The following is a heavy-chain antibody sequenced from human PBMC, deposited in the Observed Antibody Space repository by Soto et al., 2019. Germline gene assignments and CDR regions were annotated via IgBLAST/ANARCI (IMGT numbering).Heavy chain of an antibody. Sequence: ASVKVSCKASGGTFSSYAISWVRQAPGQGLEWMGGIIPIFGTANYAQKLQGRVTVTADESTSTAYMGLSSLRSEDTAVYYCARGLDVRITIFGVGAYAFDIWGQGTMVTVSS. J-gene: IGHJ3*02. CDR2: IIPIFGTA. CDR1: GGTFSSYA. CDR3: ARGLDVRITIFGVGAYAFDI. D-gene: IGHD3-3*01. V-gene: IGHV1-69*13.